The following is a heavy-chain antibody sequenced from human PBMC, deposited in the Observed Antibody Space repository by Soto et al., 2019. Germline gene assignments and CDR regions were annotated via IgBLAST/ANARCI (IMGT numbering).Heavy chain of an antibody. J-gene: IGHJ4*02. CDR2: IIPFHGVT. CDR1: GGTFSPYT. D-gene: IGHD3-10*01. V-gene: IGHV1-69*08. Sequence: QVQLVQSGAEVKKPGSSVRVSCKASGGTFSPYTINWVRQAPGQGLEWMGRIIPFHGVTNYAQKFQARVTITADKATRKSYMELSGLRFEDTAMYYCTRDWEITVSTWSFGGFWGRGTLFTVSS. CDR3: TRDWEITVSTWSFGGF.